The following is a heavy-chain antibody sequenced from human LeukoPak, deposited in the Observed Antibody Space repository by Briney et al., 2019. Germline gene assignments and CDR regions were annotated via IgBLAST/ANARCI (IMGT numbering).Heavy chain of an antibody. CDR1: GFTFSSSV. D-gene: IGHD1-26*01. J-gene: IGHJ4*02. CDR3: AKEGGSLTWRYYFDY. Sequence: PGGSLRLSCAASGFTFSSSVMSWVRQAPGKGLEWVSAITGSGGTTQFADSVKGRFTISRDNSKNTLYLQMNSLRAEDTAVYYCAKEGGSLTWRYYFDYWGQGTLVTVSS. CDR2: ITGSGGTT. V-gene: IGHV3-23*01.